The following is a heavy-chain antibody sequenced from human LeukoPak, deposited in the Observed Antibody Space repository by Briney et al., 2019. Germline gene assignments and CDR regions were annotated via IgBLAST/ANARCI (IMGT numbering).Heavy chain of an antibody. V-gene: IGHV3-21*01. CDR2: ISSSSGYI. D-gene: IGHD6-13*01. J-gene: IGHJ4*02. Sequence: GGSLRLSCAASGFTFSTYSMNWVRQAPGKGLEWVSLISSSSGYIYYADSVKGRFTISRDNAKISLYLQMNSLRAEDTAVYYCARDFKAAAGAFDSWGQGTLVTVSS. CDR1: GFTFSTYS. CDR3: ARDFKAAAGAFDS.